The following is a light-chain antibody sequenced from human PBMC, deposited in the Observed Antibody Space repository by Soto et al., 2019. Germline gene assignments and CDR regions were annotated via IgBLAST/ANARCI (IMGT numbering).Light chain of an antibody. CDR3: QKFKNDPLT. CDR1: QDIHFF. V-gene: IGKV1-9*01. CDR2: SAS. Sequence: DSQLTQSPSFLSASEGDGVTITCRASQDIHFFLAFYHHKPWKWPSLLIGSASTLQSGVPSRLSGSRSGTEFTLEIRSLQPEDIDTYYCQKFKNDPLTFGPGTQVDI. J-gene: IGKJ3*01.